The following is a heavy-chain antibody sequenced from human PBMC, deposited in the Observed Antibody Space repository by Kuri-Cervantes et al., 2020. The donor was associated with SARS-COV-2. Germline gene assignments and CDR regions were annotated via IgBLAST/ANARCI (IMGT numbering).Heavy chain of an antibody. CDR2: IGPSSSNI. CDR3: ARGGVVTADWYFDL. CDR1: GFTFSEYS. J-gene: IGHJ2*01. D-gene: IGHD2-21*02. Sequence: GGSLRLSCVVSGFTFSEYSMNWVRQAPGKGLEWVSYIGPSSSNIYYADSVKGRFTISRDNAKNLLYLQMNSLRAEDTAVYYCARGGVVTADWYFDLWGRGTLVTVSS. V-gene: IGHV3-48*01.